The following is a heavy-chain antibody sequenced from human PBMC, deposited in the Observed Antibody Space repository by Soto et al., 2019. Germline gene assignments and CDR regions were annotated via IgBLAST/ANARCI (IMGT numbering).Heavy chain of an antibody. Sequence: GGSLRLSCAASGFTFSSYSMNWVRQAPGKGLEWVSYISSSSSTIYYADSVKGRFTISRDNAKNSLYLQMNSLRAEDTAVYYCAREYSSYGPFDDWGQRTLVTGSS. CDR2: ISSSSSTI. CDR3: AREYSSYGPFDD. CDR1: GFTFSSYS. D-gene: IGHD5-18*01. J-gene: IGHJ4*02. V-gene: IGHV3-48*01.